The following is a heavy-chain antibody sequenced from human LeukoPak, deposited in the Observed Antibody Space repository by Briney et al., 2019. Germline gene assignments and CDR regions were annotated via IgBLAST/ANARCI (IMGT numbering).Heavy chain of an antibody. J-gene: IGHJ6*02. V-gene: IGHV3-23*01. CDR2: ISGSGGST. D-gene: IGHD4-17*01. CDR3: AKAGRWYGDAHPIYYYYYGMDV. CDR1: RFTFSSYA. Sequence: GPSLRLSCAASRFTFSSYAMSWVRQAPGKGLEWVSTISGSGGSTYYADSVKGRFTISRDNSKNTLYLQMNSLRAEDTAVYYCAKAGRWYGDAHPIYYYYYGMDVWGQGTTVTVSS.